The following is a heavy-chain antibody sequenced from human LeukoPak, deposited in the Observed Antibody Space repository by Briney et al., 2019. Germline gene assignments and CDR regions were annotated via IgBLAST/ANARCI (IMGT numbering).Heavy chain of an antibody. J-gene: IGHJ4*02. V-gene: IGHV1-69*05. CDR2: IIPIFGTA. Sequence: GASVKVSCKASGGTFSSYAISWVRQAPGQGLEWMGGIIPIFGTANYAQKFQGRVTITTDESTSTAYMELSSLRSEDTAVYYCARANYYHGSGLFGFEYWGQGTLVTVSS. CDR1: GGTFSSYA. CDR3: ARANYYHGSGLFGFEY. D-gene: IGHD3-22*01.